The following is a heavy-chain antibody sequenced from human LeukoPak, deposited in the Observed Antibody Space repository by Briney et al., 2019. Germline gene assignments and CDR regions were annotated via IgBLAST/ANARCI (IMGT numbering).Heavy chain of an antibody. CDR1: GFTLSSYA. CDR2: IYLDGSKI. CDR3: VRDDSGSVIRGVLHY. D-gene: IGHD3-10*01. Sequence: GPLRLSCTASGFTLSSYAIHWVRQAPGKGLEWVSVIYLDGSKIYYADSVKGRFTLSRDNSKNTLYLQMNSLIAEDTAVYYCVRDDSGSVIRGVLHYWGQGALVTVSS. J-gene: IGHJ4*02. V-gene: IGHV3-33*01.